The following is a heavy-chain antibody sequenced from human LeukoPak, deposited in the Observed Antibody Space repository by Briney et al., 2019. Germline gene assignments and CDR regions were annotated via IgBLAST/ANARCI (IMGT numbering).Heavy chain of an antibody. V-gene: IGHV4-38-2*02. CDR2: IYHSGST. Sequence: SETLSLTCTVSGYSISGGYDWGWIRQPPGKGLEWIGSIYHSGSTYYNPSLKSRVTISVDTSKNQFSLKLSSVTAADTAVYYCARGLLMDVWGKGTTVTVSS. CDR1: GYSISGGYD. J-gene: IGHJ6*03. CDR3: ARGLLMDV.